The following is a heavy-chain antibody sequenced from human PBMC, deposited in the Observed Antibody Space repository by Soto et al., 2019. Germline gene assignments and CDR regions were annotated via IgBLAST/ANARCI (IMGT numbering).Heavy chain of an antibody. J-gene: IGHJ3*02. Sequence: QVQLQQSGPGLVKPSQTLSLTCAISGDSVSSNSAAWNWIRQSPSRGLEWLGRTYYRSKWYNDYAVSVKSRITINPDTSKNQLSLQLNSVTPEDTAVYYCARDRGYYYDSSGYDAFDIWGQGTMVTVSS. D-gene: IGHD3-22*01. V-gene: IGHV6-1*01. CDR1: GDSVSSNSAA. CDR3: ARDRGYYYDSSGYDAFDI. CDR2: TYYRSKWYN.